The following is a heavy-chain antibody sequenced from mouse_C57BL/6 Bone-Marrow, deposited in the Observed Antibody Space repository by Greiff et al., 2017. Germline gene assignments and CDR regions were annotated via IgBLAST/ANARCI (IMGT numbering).Heavy chain of an antibody. CDR1: GYTFTDYY. J-gene: IGHJ4*01. V-gene: IGHV1-19*01. Sequence: EVQLQQSGPVLVKPGASVKMSCKASGYTFTDYYMNWVKQSHGKSLEWIGVINPYNGGTSYNQKFKGKATLTVDKSSSTAYMELNSLTSEDSAVYYCARSGGYGNYFYYAMDYWGQGTSVTVSS. D-gene: IGHD2-1*01. CDR3: ARSGGYGNYFYYAMDY. CDR2: INPYNGGT.